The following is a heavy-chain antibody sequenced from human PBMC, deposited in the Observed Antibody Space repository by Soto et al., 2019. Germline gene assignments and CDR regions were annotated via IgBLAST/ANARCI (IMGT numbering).Heavy chain of an antibody. CDR2: ISGSGGST. J-gene: IGHJ5*02. CDR1: GFTVSSNY. V-gene: IGHV3-23*04. CDR3: AKIPWDGEGWFDP. D-gene: IGHD4-17*01. Sequence: EVQLVESGGGLIQPGGSLRLSCAASGFTVSSNYMTWVRQAPGKGLEWVSAISGSGGSTYYADSVKGRFTISRDNSKNTLYLQMNSLRAEDTAVYYCAKIPWDGEGWFDPWGQGTLVTVSS.